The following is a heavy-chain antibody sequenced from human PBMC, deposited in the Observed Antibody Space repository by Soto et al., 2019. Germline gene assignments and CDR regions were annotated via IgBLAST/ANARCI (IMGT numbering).Heavy chain of an antibody. CDR3: ARVPSPFDYYYAMDV. J-gene: IGHJ6*02. V-gene: IGHV4-30-4*01. D-gene: IGHD3-16*01. CDR2: IFSSGTT. CDR1: GDSISSGNKY. Sequence: PSLTCTVSGDSISSGNKYWSWIRQPPGKGLEWIGYIFSSGTTYYNPSLKSRPTMSLDASQNQFSLKLNSLTDADTAVYFCARVPSPFDYYYAMDVWGQGTTVTVSS.